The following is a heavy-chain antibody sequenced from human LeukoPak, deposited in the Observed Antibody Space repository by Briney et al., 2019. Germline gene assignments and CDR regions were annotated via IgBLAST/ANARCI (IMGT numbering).Heavy chain of an antibody. J-gene: IGHJ3*01. D-gene: IGHD6-13*01. CDR2: VTSGSVYI. CDR1: ALTFIGYT. CDR3: AKEGDATAAAGIGGSDL. Sequence: PVGSLRLSCTASALTFIGYTMNWVRQAPGGGLEWVSSVTSGSVYIYYADSVKGRFTISRDSATNSLYLQMNSLRAEDTGVYYCAKEGDATAAAGIGGSDLCGQGTMVTVSS. V-gene: IGHV3-21*01.